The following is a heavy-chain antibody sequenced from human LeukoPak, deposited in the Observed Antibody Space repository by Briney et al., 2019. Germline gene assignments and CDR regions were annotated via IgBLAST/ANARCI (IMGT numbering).Heavy chain of an antibody. CDR1: GYTFTSYY. J-gene: IGHJ3*02. CDR3: ARVLLWFGGNRGAFDI. V-gene: IGHV1-46*01. D-gene: IGHD3-10*01. Sequence: ASVKVSCKASGYTFTSYYMHWVRQAPGQGLEWMGIINPSGGGTSYAQKFQGRVTMTRDTSTSTVYMELSSLRSEDTAVYYCARVLLWFGGNRGAFDIWGQGTMVTVSS. CDR2: INPSGGGT.